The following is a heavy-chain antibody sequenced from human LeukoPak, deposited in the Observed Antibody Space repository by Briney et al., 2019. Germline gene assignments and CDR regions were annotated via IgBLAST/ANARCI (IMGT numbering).Heavy chain of an antibody. V-gene: IGHV3-23*01. J-gene: IGHJ4*02. CDR2: ISSNAADT. Sequence: QPGGSLRLSCAVSRFAFSTYAMTWVRQAPGQGLEYVSTISSNAADTYYADSVKGRFTIFRDNSKNSLYLQMTRLRVEDTAVYYCANYRKPQGLDYWGQGTLVTVSS. CDR1: RFAFSTYA. CDR3: ANYRKPQGLDY. D-gene: IGHD1-14*01.